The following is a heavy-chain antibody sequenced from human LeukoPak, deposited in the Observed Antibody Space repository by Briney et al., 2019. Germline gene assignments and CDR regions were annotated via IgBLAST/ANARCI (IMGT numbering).Heavy chain of an antibody. D-gene: IGHD3-10*01. CDR2: MNPNSGNT. Sequence: ASVKVSRKASGYTFTSYDINWVRQATGQGLEWMGWMNPNSGNTGYAQKFQGRVTMTRNTSISTAYMELSSLRSEDTAVYYCARGIHITMVRGVPENWFDPWGQGTLVTVSS. V-gene: IGHV1-8*01. CDR1: GYTFTSYD. J-gene: IGHJ5*02. CDR3: ARGIHITMVRGVPENWFDP.